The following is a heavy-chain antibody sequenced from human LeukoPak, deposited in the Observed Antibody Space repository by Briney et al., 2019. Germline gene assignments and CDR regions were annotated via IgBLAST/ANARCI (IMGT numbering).Heavy chain of an antibody. CDR1: GYTFTSYA. Sequence: ASVKVSCKASGYTFTSYALHWVRQAPGQRLEWMGWINAGNGNTKYSQEFQGRVTITRDTSASTAYMELSSLRSEDMAVYFCARDGASGWEYWGQGTLVTVSS. V-gene: IGHV1-3*03. CDR2: INAGNGNT. D-gene: IGHD6-19*01. J-gene: IGHJ4*02. CDR3: ARDGASGWEY.